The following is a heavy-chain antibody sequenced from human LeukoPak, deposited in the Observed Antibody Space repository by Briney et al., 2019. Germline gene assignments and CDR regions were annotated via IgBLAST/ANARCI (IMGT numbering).Heavy chain of an antibody. CDR2: ISAYNGNT. Sequence: GASVKVSCKASGYTFTSYGISWVRQAPGQGLEWMGWISAYNGNTNYAQKLQGRVTMTTDTSTSTAYMELRSLRSDDTAVYYCARSPDYDFWSGYYDSYWFDPWGQGTLVTVSS. CDR3: ARSPDYDFWSGYYDSYWFDP. CDR1: GYTFTSYG. D-gene: IGHD3-3*01. J-gene: IGHJ5*02. V-gene: IGHV1-18*01.